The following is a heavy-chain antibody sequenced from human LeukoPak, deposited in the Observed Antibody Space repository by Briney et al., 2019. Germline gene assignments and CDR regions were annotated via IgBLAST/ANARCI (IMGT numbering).Heavy chain of an antibody. CDR1: GYTFTSYY. CDR3: ARSRQKMRGPIKNWFDP. CDR2: INPSGGST. J-gene: IGHJ5*02. D-gene: IGHD2-15*01. V-gene: IGHV1-46*01. Sequence: ASVKVSCKASGYTFTSYYMHWVRQAPGQGLEWMGIINPSGGSTSYAQKFQGRVTMTRNTSISTAYMELSSLRSEDTAVYYCARSRQKMRGPIKNWFDPWGQGTLVTVSS.